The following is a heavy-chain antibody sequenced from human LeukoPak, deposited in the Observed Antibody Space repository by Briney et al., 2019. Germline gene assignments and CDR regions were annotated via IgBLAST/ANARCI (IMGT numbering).Heavy chain of an antibody. V-gene: IGHV3-23*01. D-gene: IGHD6-13*01. Sequence: GGSLRLSCAASEFTFSSFAMSWVRLAPGKGLEWLSAISGSGGTTYYADSVKGRFTISRDNSKNTLYLQMYSLRAEDTAVYYCAKDYEYNSNTWYFHWGRGTLVSVSS. CDR2: ISGSGGTT. CDR3: AKDYEYNSNTWYFH. J-gene: IGHJ4*02. CDR1: EFTFSSFA.